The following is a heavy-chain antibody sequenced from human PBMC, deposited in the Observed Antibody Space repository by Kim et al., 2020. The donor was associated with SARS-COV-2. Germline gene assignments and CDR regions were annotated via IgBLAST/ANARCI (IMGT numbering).Heavy chain of an antibody. D-gene: IGHD5-18*01. CDR1: VGTFSSYA. Sequence: SVKVSCKASVGTFSSYAISWVRQAPGQGLEWMGRIIPILGIANYAQKFQGRVTITADKSTSTAYMELSSLRSEDTAMYYCASGYSYGRDYWGQGTLVTVSS. J-gene: IGHJ4*02. CDR2: IIPILGIA. CDR3: ASGYSYGRDY. V-gene: IGHV1-69*04.